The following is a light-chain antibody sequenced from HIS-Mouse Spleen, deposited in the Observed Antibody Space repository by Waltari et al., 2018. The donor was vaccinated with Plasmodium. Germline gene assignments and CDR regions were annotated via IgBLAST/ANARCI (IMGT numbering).Light chain of an antibody. CDR1: SSDVGSYNL. Sequence: QSALTQPASVSGSPGQSITISCTGTSSDVGSYNLVSWYQQHPGKAPKLMIYEGSKRPSGGSNGFSGSNSGNTASLTISGLQAEDEADYYCCSYAGSSTFVVFGGGTKLTVL. V-gene: IGLV2-23*03. CDR3: CSYAGSSTFVV. J-gene: IGLJ2*01. CDR2: EGS.